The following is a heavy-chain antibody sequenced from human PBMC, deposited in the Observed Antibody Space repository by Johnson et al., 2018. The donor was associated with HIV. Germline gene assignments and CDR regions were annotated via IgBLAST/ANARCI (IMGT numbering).Heavy chain of an antibody. V-gene: IGHV3-30*04. J-gene: IGHJ3*02. Sequence: QVQLVESGGGVVQPGRSLRLSCAASGFTFSSYAIHWVRQAPGKGLEWVAVISYDGSNKYYADSVKGRFTISRDNSKNTLYLQMNSLRAEDTALYYCAKDYDSSGDYDTEKGGDAFDSGGQGTMVTVSS. D-gene: IGHD3-22*01. CDR2: ISYDGSNK. CDR1: GFTFSSYA. CDR3: AKDYDSSGDYDTEKGGDAFDS.